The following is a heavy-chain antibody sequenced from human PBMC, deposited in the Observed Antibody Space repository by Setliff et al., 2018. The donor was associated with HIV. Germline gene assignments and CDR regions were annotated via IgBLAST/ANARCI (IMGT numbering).Heavy chain of an antibody. CDR3: VREYSGVYPDFSFYIDV. CDR2: IYSAGST. CDR1: GGSLSSGYDY. V-gene: IGHV4-61*09. J-gene: IGHJ6*03. Sequence: SETLSLTCTVSGGSLSSGYDYWTWIRQPAGKGLEWIGHIYSAGSTNYNPTLTSRVTMSVDMSKNQFSLKLRSVTAADMAVYYCVREYSGVYPDFSFYIDVWGKGTTVNVSS. D-gene: IGHD5-12*01.